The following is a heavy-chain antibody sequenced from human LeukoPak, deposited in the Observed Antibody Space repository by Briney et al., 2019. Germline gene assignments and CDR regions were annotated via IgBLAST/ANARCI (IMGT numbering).Heavy chain of an antibody. D-gene: IGHD3-22*01. CDR3: ARQKGYYDSSGYLDY. V-gene: IGHV4-39*01. CDR2: IYYSGST. CDR1: GGSISSSSYY. J-gene: IGHJ4*02. Sequence: SETLSLTCTVSGGSISSSSYYWGWIRQPPGKGLEWIGSIYYSGSTYYNPSLKSRVTISVDTSKNQFSLKLSSVTAADTAVYYCARQKGYYDSSGYLDYWGQGTLVTVSS.